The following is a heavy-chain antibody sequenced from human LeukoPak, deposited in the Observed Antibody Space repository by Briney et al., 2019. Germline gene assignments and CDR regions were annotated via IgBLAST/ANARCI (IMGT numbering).Heavy chain of an antibody. D-gene: IGHD1-26*01. J-gene: IGHJ4*02. CDR1: GYSISSGYY. V-gene: IGHV4-38-2*02. Sequence: SETLSLTCTVSGYSISSGYYWGWIRQPPGKGLEWIGSIYHSGSTYYNPSLKSRVTISVDTSKNQFSLKLSSVTAADTAVYYCARRGSRDYWGQGALVTVSS. CDR2: IYHSGST. CDR3: ARRGSRDY.